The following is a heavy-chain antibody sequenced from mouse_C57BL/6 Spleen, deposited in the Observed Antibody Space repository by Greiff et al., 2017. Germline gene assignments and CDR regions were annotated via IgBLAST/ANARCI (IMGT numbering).Heavy chain of an antibody. D-gene: IGHD2-4*01. CDR3: ARYDYDGRWAMDY. CDR2: ITPNNGGT. J-gene: IGHJ4*01. CDR1: GYTFTDYN. V-gene: IGHV1-22*01. Sequence: EVQLQQSGPELVKPGASVKMSCKASGYTFTDYNMHWVKQSHGKSLEWIGYITPNNGGTSYNQKFKGKATLTVNKSSSTAYMELRSLTSEESAVYYCARYDYDGRWAMDYWGQGTSVTVSS.